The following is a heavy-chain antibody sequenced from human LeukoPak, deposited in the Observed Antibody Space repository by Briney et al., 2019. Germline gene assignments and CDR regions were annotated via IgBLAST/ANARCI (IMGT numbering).Heavy chain of an antibody. Sequence: ASVKVSCKASGYTFTGYYMHWVRQAPGQGLEWMGWINPNSGGTNYAQKFQGRVTMTRDTSISTAYMELSRLRSDDTAVYFCARRVMMSGTGVPDTWLDPWGQGILVTVS. V-gene: IGHV1-2*02. J-gene: IGHJ5*02. CDR2: INPNSGGT. CDR1: GYTFTGYY. D-gene: IGHD1-26*01. CDR3: ARRVMMSGTGVPDTWLDP.